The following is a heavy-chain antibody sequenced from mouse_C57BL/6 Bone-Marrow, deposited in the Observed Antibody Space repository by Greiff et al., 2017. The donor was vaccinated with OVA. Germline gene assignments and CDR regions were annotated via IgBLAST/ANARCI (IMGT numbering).Heavy chain of an antibody. J-gene: IGHJ2*01. CDR2: IYPGDGDT. V-gene: IGHV1-80*01. CDR3: ARNAGWLLLDY. Sequence: QVHVKQSGAELVKPGASVKISCKASGYAFSSYWMNWVKQRPGKGLEWIGQIYPGDGDTNYNGKFKGKATLTADKSSSTAYMQLSSLTSEDSAVYFCARNAGWLLLDYWGQGTTLTVSS. D-gene: IGHD2-3*01. CDR1: GYAFSSYW.